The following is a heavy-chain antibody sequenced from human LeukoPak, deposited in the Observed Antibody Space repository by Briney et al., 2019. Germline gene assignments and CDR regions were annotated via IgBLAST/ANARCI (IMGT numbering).Heavy chain of an antibody. CDR3: ARRSGSETYYFDY. CDR1: GGSISSYY. D-gene: IGHD3-10*01. V-gene: IGHV4-59*08. CDR2: IYYSGST. Sequence: SETLSLTCTVSGGSISSYYWSWIRQPPGKGLEWIGYIYYSGSTNYNLSLKSRVTISVDTSKNQFSLKLSSVTAADTAVYYCARRSGSETYYFDYWGQGTRVTVSS. J-gene: IGHJ4*02.